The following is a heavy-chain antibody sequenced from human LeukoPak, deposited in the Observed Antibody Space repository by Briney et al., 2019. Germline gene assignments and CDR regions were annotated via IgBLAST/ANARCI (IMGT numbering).Heavy chain of an antibody. CDR1: GFTFGSYT. Sequence: PGGSLRLSCAASGFTFGSYTMTWVRQAPGKGLVWVSRINSDGSDTTNADSVKGRFTISRDNAKDTVYLQMNSLRVEDTAVYYCARDCGSSGCDYWGQGTLVTVSS. D-gene: IGHD6-19*01. J-gene: IGHJ4*02. V-gene: IGHV3-74*01. CDR3: ARDCGSSGCDY. CDR2: INSDGSDT.